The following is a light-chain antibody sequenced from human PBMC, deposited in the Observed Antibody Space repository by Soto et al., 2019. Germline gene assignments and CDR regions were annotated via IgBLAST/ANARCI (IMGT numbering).Light chain of an antibody. V-gene: IGKV1-5*03. Sequence: DIPMTQSPSTLSASVGDRVTITCRASQSISSWLAWYQQKPGKAPKLLIYKASSLESGVPSRFSGSGSGTEFTLTISRLQPDDFATYYCQQYKSYPVTFGQGTKLEIK. CDR3: QQYKSYPVT. CDR1: QSISSW. J-gene: IGKJ2*01. CDR2: KAS.